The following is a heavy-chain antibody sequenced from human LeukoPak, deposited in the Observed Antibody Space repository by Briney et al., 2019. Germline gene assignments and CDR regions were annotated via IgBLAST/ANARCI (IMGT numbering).Heavy chain of an antibody. CDR1: GGSISSYY. V-gene: IGHV4-59*01. Sequence: SETLSLTCTVSGGSISSYYWSWIRQPPGKGLEWIGYIYYSGSTNYNPSLKSRVTISVDTSKNQYSLKLSSVTAADTAVYYCASQIAYYAFDIWGQGTMVTVSS. CDR3: ASQIAYYAFDI. CDR2: IYYSGST. D-gene: IGHD2-21*01. J-gene: IGHJ3*02.